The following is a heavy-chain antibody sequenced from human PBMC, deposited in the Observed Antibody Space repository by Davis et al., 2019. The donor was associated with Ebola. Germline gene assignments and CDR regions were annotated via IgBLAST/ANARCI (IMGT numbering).Heavy chain of an antibody. V-gene: IGHV4-39*07. Sequence: MPSETLSLTCTVFGGSVSSGSYYWSWIRQPPGKGLEWIGEISHSGSTNYNPSLKSRVTISIDTSRNQFSLKMSSVTAADTAVYYCARRGYCSSSSCHSDYWGQGTLVTVSS. CDR2: ISHSGST. D-gene: IGHD2-2*01. CDR3: ARRGYCSSSSCHSDY. CDR1: GGSVSSGSYY. J-gene: IGHJ4*02.